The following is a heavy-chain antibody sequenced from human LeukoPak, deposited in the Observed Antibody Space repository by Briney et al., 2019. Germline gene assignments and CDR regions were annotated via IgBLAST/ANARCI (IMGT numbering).Heavy chain of an antibody. J-gene: IGHJ4*02. V-gene: IGHV3-53*01. CDR3: ARGNYYDSSGYYFFDY. CDR2: IYSGGNT. D-gene: IGHD3-22*01. CDR1: GFTVSSNY. Sequence: GGSLRLSCAASGFTVSSNYMSWVRQAPGKGLEWVSVIYSGGNTYYGDSLKGRFTISRDNSKNTLYLQMSSLRGEDTAVYYCARGNYYDSSGYYFFDYWGQGTLVTVSS.